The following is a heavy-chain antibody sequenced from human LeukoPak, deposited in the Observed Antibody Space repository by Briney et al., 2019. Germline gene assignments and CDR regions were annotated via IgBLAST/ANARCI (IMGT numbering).Heavy chain of an antibody. Sequence: SETLSLTCTVSGGSISSYYWSWIRQPAGKGLEWIGRIYTSGSTNYNPSLKSRVTMSVDTSKNQFSLKLSSVTAADTAVYYCAREDSYGPGGTPRFRQKWYFDLWGRGTLVTVSS. CDR3: AREDSYGPGGTPRFRQKWYFDL. D-gene: IGHD5-18*01. V-gene: IGHV4-4*07. CDR2: IYTSGST. J-gene: IGHJ2*01. CDR1: GGSISSYY.